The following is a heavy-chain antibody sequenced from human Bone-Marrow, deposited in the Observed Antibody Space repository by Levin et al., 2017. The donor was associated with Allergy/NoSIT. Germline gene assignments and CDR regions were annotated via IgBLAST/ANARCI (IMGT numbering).Heavy chain of an antibody. CDR3: VRDLAGGDGN. J-gene: IGHJ4*02. V-gene: IGHV3-74*01. D-gene: IGHD2-21*02. CDR1: GFTFSTYW. Sequence: PGESLKISCAASGFTFSTYWFHWVRQGPGEGLVWVSRINENGIITNYADSVKGRFTISRDNARNTLYLQMNNLRAEDTAVYYCVRDLAGGDGNWGQGILVTVSS. CDR2: INENGIIT.